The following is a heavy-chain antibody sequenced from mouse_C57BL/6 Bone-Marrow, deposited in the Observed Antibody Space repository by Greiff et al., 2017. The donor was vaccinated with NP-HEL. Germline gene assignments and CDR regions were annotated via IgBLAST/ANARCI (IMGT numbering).Heavy chain of an antibody. J-gene: IGHJ3*01. V-gene: IGHV1-54*01. CDR1: GYAFTNYL. Sequence: QVQLQQSGAELVRPGTSVKVSCKASGYAFTNYLIEWVKQRPGQGLEWIGVINPGSGGTTYNEKFKGKATLTAEKSSSTAYMQLSSLTSEDSAVYFCARGGIYYDYAWFAYWGQGTLVTVSA. D-gene: IGHD2-4*01. CDR3: ARGGIYYDYAWFAY. CDR2: INPGSGGT.